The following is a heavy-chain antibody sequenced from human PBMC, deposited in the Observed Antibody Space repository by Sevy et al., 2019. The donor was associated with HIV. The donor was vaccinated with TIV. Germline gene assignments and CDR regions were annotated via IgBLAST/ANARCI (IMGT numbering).Heavy chain of an antibody. CDR1: GGSINNYY. Sequence: SETLSLTCTVSGGSINNYYWSWIRQPPGKGLEWIGYLFYSGSTNYNPSLQSRVTISVKTTKNQVSLKVRSVTAADTAVYYCARGIAAPRGMDVWGQGTTVTVSS. V-gene: IGHV4-59*01. CDR3: ARGIAAPRGMDV. D-gene: IGHD6-13*01. J-gene: IGHJ6*02. CDR2: LFYSGST.